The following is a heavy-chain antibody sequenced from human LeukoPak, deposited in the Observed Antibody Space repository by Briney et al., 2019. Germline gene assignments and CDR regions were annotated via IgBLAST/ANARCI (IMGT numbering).Heavy chain of an antibody. V-gene: IGHV3-23*01. CDR1: GFTFSSYA. Sequence: GGSLRLSCAASGFTFSSYAMSWVRQAPGKGLEWVSGISGSDDSTNYADSVKGRFTTSRDNSKNTLYLQMNSLRAEDTAVYYCAKAGGYDSSGYCVYWGQGSQVTVSS. CDR2: ISGSDDST. J-gene: IGHJ4*02. D-gene: IGHD3-22*01. CDR3: AKAGGYDSSGYCVY.